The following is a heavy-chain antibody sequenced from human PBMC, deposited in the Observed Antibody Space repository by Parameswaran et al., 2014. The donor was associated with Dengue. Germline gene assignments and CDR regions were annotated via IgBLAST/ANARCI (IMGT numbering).Heavy chain of an antibody. V-gene: IGHV4-39*07. Sequence: ASETLSLTCTVSGGSISSSSYYWGWIRQPPGKGLEWIGSIYYSGSTYYNPSLKSRVTISVDTSKNQFSLKLSSVTAADTAVYYCARDRGAPSSWYPNYYYYYGMDVWGQGTTVTVSS. CDR1: GGSISSSSYY. D-gene: IGHD6-13*01. CDR2: IYYSGST. CDR3: ARDRGAPSSWYPNYYYYYGMDV. J-gene: IGHJ6*02.